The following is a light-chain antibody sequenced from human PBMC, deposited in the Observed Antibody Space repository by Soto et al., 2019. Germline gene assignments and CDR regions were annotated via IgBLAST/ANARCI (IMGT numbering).Light chain of an antibody. V-gene: IGKV3-11*01. CDR2: DAS. CDR1: QSVSSY. Sequence: DIVLTQSPATLSLSPGERATLSCRASQSVSSYLAWYQQKPGQAPRLLIYDASNRATGIPARFSSSGSGTDFTLTIISLEPEDFAVYYCQQRSNWPPFTFGPGTKVDIK. CDR3: QQRSNWPPFT. J-gene: IGKJ3*01.